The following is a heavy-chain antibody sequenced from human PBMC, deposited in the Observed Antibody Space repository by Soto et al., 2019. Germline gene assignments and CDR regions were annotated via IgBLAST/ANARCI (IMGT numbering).Heavy chain of an antibody. CDR3: ARLLDYYGSGSPINRYGMDV. J-gene: IGHJ6*02. V-gene: IGHV1-18*04. D-gene: IGHD3-10*01. CDR2: ISAYNGNT. CDR1: GYTFTSYG. Sequence: QVQLVQSGAEVKKPGASVKVSCKASGYTFTSYGISWVRQAPGQGLEWMGWISAYNGNTNYAQKLQGRVTMTTDTSTSTAYMELRSLRSDDTAVYYCARLLDYYGSGSPINRYGMDVWGQGTTVTVSS.